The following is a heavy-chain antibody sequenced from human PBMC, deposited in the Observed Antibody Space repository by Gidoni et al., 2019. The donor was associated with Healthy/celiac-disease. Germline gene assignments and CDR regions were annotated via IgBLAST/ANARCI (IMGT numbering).Heavy chain of an antibody. CDR3: AKEWLILYYYGSGSYYPGAFDI. J-gene: IGHJ3*02. Sequence: QVQLVQSGGGVVQPGRSLRLPCAASASLFPSAGIHWFRQAPGKGLEWVAVIAYDGSNKYYADSVKGRFTSSGDNCKNTLYLQMNSLRAEDTAVYYCAKEWLILYYYGSGSYYPGAFDIWGQGTMVTVSS. D-gene: IGHD3-10*01. CDR2: IAYDGSNK. CDR1: ASLFPSAG. V-gene: IGHV3-30*18.